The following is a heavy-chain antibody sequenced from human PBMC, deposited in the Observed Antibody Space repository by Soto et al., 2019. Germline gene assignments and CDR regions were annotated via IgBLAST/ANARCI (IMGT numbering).Heavy chain of an antibody. Sequence: QLQLQESGPGLVKPSETLSLTCTVSGGSISSSSYYWGWIRQPPGKGLEWIGSIYYSGSTYYNPSLQSRVTISVDTSKNQFSLKLSSVTAADTAVYYCARQDTDAFDIWGQGTMVTVSS. CDR1: GGSISSSSYY. CDR2: IYYSGST. J-gene: IGHJ3*02. V-gene: IGHV4-39*01. D-gene: IGHD5-18*01. CDR3: ARQDTDAFDI.